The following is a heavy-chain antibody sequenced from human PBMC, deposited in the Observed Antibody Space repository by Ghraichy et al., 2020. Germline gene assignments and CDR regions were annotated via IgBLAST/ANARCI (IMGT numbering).Heavy chain of an antibody. CDR3: ARDYRRLLARYGPHPHQTQSSCYGLDV. V-gene: IGHV4-61*08. J-gene: IGHJ6*02. CDR2: IYYTGGT. CDR1: GAFVSSGDYY. D-gene: IGHD3-3*02. Sequence: SETLSLTCIVSGAFVSSGDYYWTWIRQPPGKGLEWIGDIYYTGGTTYNSSLKSRLTISVDTSKNQFSLRLTSMTAADTAVYFCARDYRRLLARYGPHPHQTQSSCYGLDVWGQGITVTVSS.